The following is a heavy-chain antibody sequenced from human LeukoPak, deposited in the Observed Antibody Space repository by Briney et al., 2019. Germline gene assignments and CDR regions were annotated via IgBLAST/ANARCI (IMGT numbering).Heavy chain of an antibody. CDR2: ISYDGSNK. CDR3: ARNIPVTRWGY. V-gene: IGHV3-30*03. D-gene: IGHD2-21*01. CDR1: GFTFSSYG. Sequence: GGSLRLSCAAPGFTFSSYGMHWVRQAPGKGLEWVAVISYDGSNKYYADSVKGRFTISRDNSKNTVYLQMNSLRAEDTAVYYCARNIPVTRWGYWGQGTLVTVSS. J-gene: IGHJ4*02.